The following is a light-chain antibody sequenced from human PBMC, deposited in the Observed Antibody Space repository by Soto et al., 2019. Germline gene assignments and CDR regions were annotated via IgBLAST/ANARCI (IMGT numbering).Light chain of an antibody. V-gene: IGLV1-51*01. CDR2: DNS. CDR1: NSNIENNF. Sequence: QSVLSQPPSLSAAPGQKVTISCYGSNSNIENNFVSWFRQFPGAAPDLLIFDNSNRPSGIPDRFSGSKSGSSATLAISGLQAGDEAHYYCGTWDSSLSAVVFGTGTKVTDL. J-gene: IGLJ1*01. CDR3: GTWDSSLSAVV.